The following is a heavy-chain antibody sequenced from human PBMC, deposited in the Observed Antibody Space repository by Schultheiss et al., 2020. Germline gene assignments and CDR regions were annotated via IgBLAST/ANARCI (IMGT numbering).Heavy chain of an antibody. CDR2: IYYSGST. CDR1: GGSISSGDYY. CDR3: ARDRNYYGMDV. J-gene: IGHJ6*02. Sequence: SQTLSLTCAVSGGSISSGDYYWSWIRQPPGKGLEWIGYIYYSGSTYYNPSLKSRVTISVDTSKNQFSLKLSSVTAADTAVYYCARDRNYYGMDVWGQGTTVTVSS. V-gene: IGHV4-30-4*01.